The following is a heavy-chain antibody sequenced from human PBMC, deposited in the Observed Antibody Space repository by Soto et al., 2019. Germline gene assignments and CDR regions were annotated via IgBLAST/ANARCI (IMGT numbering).Heavy chain of an antibody. CDR3: ARDPLWDTSPDSSGYSYYFDY. CDR2: INWNGGST. Sequence: GSLRLSCAASGFTFDDYGMSWVRQAPGKGLEWVSGINWNGGSTGYADSVKGRFTISRDNAKNSLYLQMNSLRAEDTALYYCARDPLWDTSPDSSGYSYYFDYWGQGTLVTVSS. J-gene: IGHJ4*02. CDR1: GFTFDDYG. D-gene: IGHD3-22*01. V-gene: IGHV3-20*04.